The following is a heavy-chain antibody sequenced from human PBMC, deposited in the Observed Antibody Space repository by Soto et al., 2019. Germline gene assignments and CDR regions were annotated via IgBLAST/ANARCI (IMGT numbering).Heavy chain of an antibody. V-gene: IGHV4-31*03. Sequence: ALSLTCTVSGVSSSSGGYYWSWSRQHPGKGMEWIGYVYYSGSTSYNPSLKSRVTISVDTSKNQFSLKLSSVTAADTAVYYCARAHSGSYQSHFDYWGQGTLVTVSS. CDR1: GVSSSSGGYY. J-gene: IGHJ4*02. CDR3: ARAHSGSYQSHFDY. D-gene: IGHD1-26*01. CDR2: VYYSGST.